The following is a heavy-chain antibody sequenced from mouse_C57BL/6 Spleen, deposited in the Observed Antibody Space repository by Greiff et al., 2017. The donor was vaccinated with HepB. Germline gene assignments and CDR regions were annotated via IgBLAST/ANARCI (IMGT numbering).Heavy chain of an antibody. D-gene: IGHD4-1*01. CDR1: GFNIKDYY. Sequence: VQLQQSGAELVRPGASVKLSCTASGFNIKDYYMHWVKQRPEQGLEWIGRIDPEDGDTEYAPKFQGKATMTADTSSNTAYLQLSSLTSEDTAVYYCTTESNWAWFAYWGQGTLVTVSA. CDR3: TTESNWAWFAY. CDR2: IDPEDGDT. V-gene: IGHV14-1*01. J-gene: IGHJ3*01.